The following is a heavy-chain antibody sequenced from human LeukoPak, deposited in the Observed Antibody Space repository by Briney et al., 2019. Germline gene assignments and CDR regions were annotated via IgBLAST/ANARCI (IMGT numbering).Heavy chain of an antibody. Sequence: GGSLRLSCAASRFTFSSYGMSWVRQAPGKGLEWVSAISGSGGSTYYADSVKGRFTISRDNSKNTLYLQMNSLRAEDTAVYYCARGGAAGNNYYYYYYMDVWGKGTTVTVSS. CDR1: RFTFSSYG. V-gene: IGHV3-23*01. J-gene: IGHJ6*03. D-gene: IGHD6-13*01. CDR2: ISGSGGST. CDR3: ARGGAAGNNYYYYYYMDV.